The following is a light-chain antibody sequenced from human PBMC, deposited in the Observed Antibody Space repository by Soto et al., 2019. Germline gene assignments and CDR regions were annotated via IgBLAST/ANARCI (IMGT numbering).Light chain of an antibody. Sequence: QSALTQPASVSGSPGQSITISCTGTSFDIGTYNYVSWYQHHPGKAPKLIIYDVNNRPSGVSNRFSGSKSGNTASLTISGLQAEDEAEYYCNSYTSSVTHVVFGGGTKLTVL. CDR2: DVN. J-gene: IGLJ2*01. CDR3: NSYTSSVTHVV. CDR1: SFDIGTYNY. V-gene: IGLV2-14*03.